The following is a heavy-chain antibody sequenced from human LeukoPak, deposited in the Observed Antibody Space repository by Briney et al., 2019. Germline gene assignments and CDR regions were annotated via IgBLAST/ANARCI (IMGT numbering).Heavy chain of an antibody. CDR2: IYYSGST. Sequence: KTSETLSLTCTVSGGSISSYYWSWIRQPPGKGLEWIGYIYYSGSTNYNPSLKSRVTISVDTSKNQFSLKLSSVTAADTAVYYCARGGGNWNYDYWGQGTLVTVSS. CDR1: GGSISSYY. J-gene: IGHJ4*02. V-gene: IGHV4-59*01. D-gene: IGHD1-7*01. CDR3: ARGGGNWNYDY.